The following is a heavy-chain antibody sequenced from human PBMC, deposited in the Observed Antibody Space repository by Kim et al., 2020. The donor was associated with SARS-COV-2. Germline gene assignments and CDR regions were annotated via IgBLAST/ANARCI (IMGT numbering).Heavy chain of an antibody. D-gene: IGHD3-10*01. J-gene: IGHJ6*02. Sequence: SETLSLTCAVYVGSFNDYYWSWIRQPPGKGLEWIGEINHSGSTNYNPSLRSRVIISVDTSKNQFSLKLSSVTAADTAVYYCAGGQDVDSGRYGGMDVWGQGTTVTVSS. CDR2: INHSGST. V-gene: IGHV4-34*01. CDR3: AGGQDVDSGRYGGMDV. CDR1: VGSFNDYY.